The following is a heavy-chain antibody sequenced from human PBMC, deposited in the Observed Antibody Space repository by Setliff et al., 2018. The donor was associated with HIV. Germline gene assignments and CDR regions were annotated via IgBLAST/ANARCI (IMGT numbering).Heavy chain of an antibody. CDR3: AKDAGYCSGESCYFYMDV. CDR2: LRQDVNKD. V-gene: IGHV3-30*02. Sequence: GGSLRLSCVVSGFIFENHAMHWVRRAPGKGLEWLTLLRQDVNKDYYGDSVKGRFTITRDNSKKTLYLYVNNLRSEDTAAYYCAKDAGYCSGESCYFYMDVWGKGTTVTVSS. D-gene: IGHD2-8*02. J-gene: IGHJ6*03. CDR1: GFIFENHA.